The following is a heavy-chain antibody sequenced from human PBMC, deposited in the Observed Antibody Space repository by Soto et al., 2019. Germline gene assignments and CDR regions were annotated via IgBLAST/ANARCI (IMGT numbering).Heavy chain of an antibody. Sequence: EVQLVESGGGLVQPGGSLRLSCAASGFTFSNYWMHWVRQTPGKGLVWVSRINSDGSSISYADSVKGRFTISRDNAKNTLDLQMKSLRAEDAPVYYCASEIFYWGRGTLVTVSS. D-gene: IGHD2-15*01. CDR2: INSDGSSI. CDR1: GFTFSNYW. J-gene: IGHJ4*02. CDR3: ASEIFY. V-gene: IGHV3-74*01.